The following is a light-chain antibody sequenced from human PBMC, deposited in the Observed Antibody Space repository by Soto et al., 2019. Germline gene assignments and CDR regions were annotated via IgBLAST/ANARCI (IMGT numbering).Light chain of an antibody. J-gene: IGKJ3*01. CDR3: QQYGSSPPIT. CDR2: GAS. CDR1: QSVSSSY. Sequence: EIVLTQSPGTLSLSPGERATLSCRASQSVSSSYLAWYQQKPGPAPRLLIYGASSRATGIPDRFSGSGSGPDFTLTISRLEPEDFAVYSCQQYGSSPPITFGPGTKVHIK. V-gene: IGKV3-20*01.